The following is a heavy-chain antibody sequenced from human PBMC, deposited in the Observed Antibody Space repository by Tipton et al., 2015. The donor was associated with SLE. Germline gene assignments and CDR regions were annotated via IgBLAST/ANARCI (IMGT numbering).Heavy chain of an antibody. Sequence: SLRLSCAASGFTFSSYGMHWVRQAPGKGLEWVAFIRYDGSNKYYADSVKGRFTISRDNSKNTLYLQMNSLRAEDTAVYYCATSTIFGEVIDYWGQGTLVTVSS. CDR1: GFTFSSYG. CDR2: IRYDGSNK. D-gene: IGHD3-3*01. V-gene: IGHV3-30*02. J-gene: IGHJ4*02. CDR3: ATSTIFGEVIDY.